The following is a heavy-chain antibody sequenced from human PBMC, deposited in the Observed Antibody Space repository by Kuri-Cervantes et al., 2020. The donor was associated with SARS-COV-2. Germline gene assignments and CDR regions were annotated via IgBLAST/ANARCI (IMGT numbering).Heavy chain of an antibody. CDR3: ARDRISGYLYFLDY. CDR1: GDSISSGDYY. Sequence: LRLSCTVSGDSISSGDYYWSWIRQPPGKGLEWIGFIYYSGTTSYNPSLKSRVTMSVDTSKNQFSLKLSSVTAADTAVYYCARDRISGYLYFLDYWGQGTLVTVSS. V-gene: IGHV4-30-4*01. CDR2: IYYSGTT. D-gene: IGHD5-12*01. J-gene: IGHJ4*02.